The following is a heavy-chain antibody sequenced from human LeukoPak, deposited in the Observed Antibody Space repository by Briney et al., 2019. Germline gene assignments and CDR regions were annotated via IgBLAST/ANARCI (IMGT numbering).Heavy chain of an antibody. CDR2: IKKDGNEK. CDR1: GFTFSSYW. D-gene: IGHD6-19*01. J-gene: IGHJ4*02. Sequence: GGSLRLSCAGSGFTFSSYWMSWVRQAPGKGLEWVANIKKDGNEKYYVDSVKGRFTISRDNAKNSLYLQMNSLRAEDTAVYYCARWYSSGWYDYFDYWGQGTLVTVSS. CDR3: ARWYSSGWYDYFDY. V-gene: IGHV3-7*01.